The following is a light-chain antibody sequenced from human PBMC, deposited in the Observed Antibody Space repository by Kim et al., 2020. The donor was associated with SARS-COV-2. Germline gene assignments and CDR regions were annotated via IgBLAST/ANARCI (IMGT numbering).Light chain of an antibody. J-gene: IGLJ3*02. V-gene: IGLV1-44*01. CDR1: SSNIGSNT. CDR2: TNN. Sequence: QSVLTQPPSASGTPGQRVTISCSGSSSNIGSNTVNWYQQLPGTAPKLLIFTNNRRPSGVPDRFSGSKSGTSASLAISGLQSEDEADYYCASWDDTLNGPLFGGGTQLTV. CDR3: ASWDDTLNGPL.